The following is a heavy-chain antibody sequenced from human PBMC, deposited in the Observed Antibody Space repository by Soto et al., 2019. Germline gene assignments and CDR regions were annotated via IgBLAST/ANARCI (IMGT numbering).Heavy chain of an antibody. D-gene: IGHD2-2*01. J-gene: IGHJ3*02. CDR3: ARRKAEKYCSPTSSCLLVFDI. Sequence: QVQLQESGPGLVKPSETLSLTCSVSGDSISNYYWNWIRQPPGKGLEWIGYIDYSGSTKYNPSLTSRLTISVDPSKNQFSLRLSAVTAADTAVYYCARRKAEKYCSPTSSCLLVFDIWGQGTMVTVSS. V-gene: IGHV4-59*08. CDR1: GDSISNYY. CDR2: IDYSGST.